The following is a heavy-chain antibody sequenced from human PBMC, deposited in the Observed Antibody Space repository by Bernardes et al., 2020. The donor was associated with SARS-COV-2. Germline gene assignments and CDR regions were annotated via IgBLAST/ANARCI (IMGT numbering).Heavy chain of an antibody. CDR3: AHSTGAYFYYSSGRFDS. D-gene: IGHD3-22*01. V-gene: IGHV2-5*02. CDR2: IYWDGDK. J-gene: IGHJ4*02. CDR1: GFSFSTSGVT. Sequence: SGPTLVKPTQTLTLTCTFSGFSFSTSGVTVGWIRQPPGKALEWLALIYWDGDKRYSASLKSRLTITKDTSKNQVVLTMTHMDPVDTATYYCAHSTGAYFYYSSGRFDSWGQGTLVTVSS.